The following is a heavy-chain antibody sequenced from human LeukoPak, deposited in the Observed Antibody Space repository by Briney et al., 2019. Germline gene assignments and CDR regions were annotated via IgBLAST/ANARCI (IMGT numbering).Heavy chain of an antibody. CDR2: ISGSGGST. CDR1: GFTFSSYA. J-gene: IGHJ4*02. D-gene: IGHD6-13*01. Sequence: GGSLRLSCAASGFTFSSYAMSWVRQAPGKGLEWVSAISGSGGSTYYADSVKGRFTISRDNSKNTLYLQMNSLRAEDTAVYYCAKDIAAAGQYYFDYWGQGTLVTVST. CDR3: AKDIAAAGQYYFDY. V-gene: IGHV3-23*01.